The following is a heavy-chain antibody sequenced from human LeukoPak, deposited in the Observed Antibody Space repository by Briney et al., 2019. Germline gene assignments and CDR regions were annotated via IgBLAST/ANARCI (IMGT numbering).Heavy chain of an antibody. CDR2: IKQDGSEK. Sequence: PGGSLRLSCAASGFTFSRYWMSWVRQAPGKGLEWVANIKQDGSEKYYVDSVKGRFTISRDNAKNSLYLQMNSLRAEDTAVYYCAREIIGAAGRPFDYWGQGTLVTVSS. D-gene: IGHD6-13*01. CDR1: GFTFSRYW. V-gene: IGHV3-7*01. CDR3: AREIIGAAGRPFDY. J-gene: IGHJ4*02.